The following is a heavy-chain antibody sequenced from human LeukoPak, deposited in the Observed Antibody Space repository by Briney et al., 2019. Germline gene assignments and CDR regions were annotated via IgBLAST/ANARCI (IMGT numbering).Heavy chain of an antibody. Sequence: PSETLSLTCTVSGGSVSSGTYYWSWIRQPPGKGLEWIGYIYYSGSTNYNPSLKSRVTISVDTSKNQFSLKVSSVTAADTAVYYCARKYCSSTSCYFGYYYYGMDAWGKGTTVTVSS. J-gene: IGHJ6*04. CDR2: IYYSGST. CDR1: GGSVSSGTYY. D-gene: IGHD2-2*01. CDR3: ARKYCSSTSCYFGYYYYGMDA. V-gene: IGHV4-61*01.